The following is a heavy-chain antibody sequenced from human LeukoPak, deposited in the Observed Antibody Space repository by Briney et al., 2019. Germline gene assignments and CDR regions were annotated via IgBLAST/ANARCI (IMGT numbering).Heavy chain of an antibody. CDR3: AKDPFHWGTIYFDY. CDR1: GFTSSSYA. J-gene: IGHJ4*02. D-gene: IGHD7-27*01. CDR2: VSGDGANT. Sequence: PGGSLRLSCAASGFTSSSYAMSWVRQAPGKGLEWVASVSGDGANTNYAESLKGRFTISRDNSKNTLYLQMSSLTGEDTAIYYCAKDPFHWGTIYFDYWGQGALVTVSS. V-gene: IGHV3-23*01.